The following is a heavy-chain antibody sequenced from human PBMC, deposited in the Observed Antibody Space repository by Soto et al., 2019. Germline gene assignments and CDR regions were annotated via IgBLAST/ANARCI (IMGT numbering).Heavy chain of an antibody. V-gene: IGHV2-5*01. D-gene: IGHD3-22*01. Sequence: QITLKESGPTLVKPTQTLTLTCTCSGFSLSTSRVGVGWIRQPPGKALEWLALIYWNDDKRYSPSLKSRLSVTKDTSNNQVVLTITNMDPVDTATYYCAHIYYSSPGPPLDYWGQGTLVTVSS. J-gene: IGHJ4*02. CDR3: AHIYYSSPGPPLDY. CDR2: IYWNDDK. CDR1: GFSLSTSRVG.